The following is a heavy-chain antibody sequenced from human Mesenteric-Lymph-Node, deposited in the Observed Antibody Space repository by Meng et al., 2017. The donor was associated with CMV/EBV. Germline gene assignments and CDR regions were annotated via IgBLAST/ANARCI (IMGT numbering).Heavy chain of an antibody. CDR1: CRSISSSSYF. V-gene: IGHV4-39*07. CDR3: ARDGDYYDSSGYNPFDY. D-gene: IGHD3-22*01. Sequence: QLQLLESVSGLVKPSETLYLICTFSCRSISSSSYFWGWIRRPPGKELEWIGSIYYSGTTYYNPSLKSRVTISVDTSKNQFSLKLSSVTAADTAVYYCARDGDYYDSSGYNPFDYWGQGTLVTVSS. J-gene: IGHJ4*02. CDR2: IYYSGTT.